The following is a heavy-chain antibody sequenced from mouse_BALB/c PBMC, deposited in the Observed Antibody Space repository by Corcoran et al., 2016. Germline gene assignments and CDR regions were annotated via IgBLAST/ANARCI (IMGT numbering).Heavy chain of an antibody. CDR2: INPYNDGT. J-gene: IGHJ2*01. CDR1: GYTFTSYV. V-gene: IGHV1S136*01. Sequence: EVQLQQSGPELVKPGASVKMSCKASGYTFTSYVMHWVKQKPGQGLEWIGYINPYNDGTKYNEKFKGKATLTSDKSSSTAYMELSSLTSEDSAVYYCASRNYDGSYYFDYWGQGTTLTVSS. CDR3: ASRNYDGSYYFDY. D-gene: IGHD2-4*01.